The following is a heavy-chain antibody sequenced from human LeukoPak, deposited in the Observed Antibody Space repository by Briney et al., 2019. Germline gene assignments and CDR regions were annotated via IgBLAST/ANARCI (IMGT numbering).Heavy chain of an antibody. CDR2: ISSSSSAI. CDR1: GFTFSSYS. Sequence: GGSLRLSCAASGFTFSSYSMNWVRQAPGKGLEWISYISSSSSAIYYADSVKGRSTISRDNAKDSLYLQMNSLRDEDTAVYYCVRDHYYSFDYWGQGTLVTVSS. V-gene: IGHV3-48*02. CDR3: VRDHYYSFDY. J-gene: IGHJ4*02. D-gene: IGHD2/OR15-2a*01.